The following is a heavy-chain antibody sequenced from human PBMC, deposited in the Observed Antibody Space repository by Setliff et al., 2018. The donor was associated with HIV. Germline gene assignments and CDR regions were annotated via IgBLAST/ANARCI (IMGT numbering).Heavy chain of an antibody. D-gene: IGHD3-10*01. J-gene: IGHJ3*01. CDR1: GDSINNNNYY. V-gene: IGHV4-39*01. Sequence: SETLSLTCSVSGDSINNNNYYWGWIRQPPGKGLEWIASVFYTGSTYYRPSLKSRVTLSVELSKNHFSLELTSVTAADTAVYYCARQSYYVTGSFYTDVFDLWGQGTVVTVPS. CDR2: VFYTGST. CDR3: ARQSYYVTGSFYTDVFDL.